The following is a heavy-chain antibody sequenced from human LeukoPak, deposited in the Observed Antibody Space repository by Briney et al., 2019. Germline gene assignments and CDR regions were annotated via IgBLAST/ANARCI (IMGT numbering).Heavy chain of an antibody. V-gene: IGHV1-8*01. Sequence: ASVTVSCKAAGYTFTNYDINWVRQAPGQGLEWMGWMNPNSGNTGDAQKFQGRVTITTDTSTRTVYMDLRSLRSDDTDVYYCARSATQYFFDYWGQGTLVTVSS. CDR1: GYTFTNYD. CDR3: ARSATQYFFDY. D-gene: IGHD3-3*01. J-gene: IGHJ4*02. CDR2: MNPNSGNT.